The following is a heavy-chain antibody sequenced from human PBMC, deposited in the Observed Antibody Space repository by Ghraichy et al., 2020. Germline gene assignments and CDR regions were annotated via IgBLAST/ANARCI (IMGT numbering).Heavy chain of an antibody. V-gene: IGHV1-2*02. D-gene: IGHD4-11*01. Sequence: ASVKVSCKASGYTFTGYYMHWVRQAPGQGLEWMGWINPNSGGTNYAQKFQGRVTMTRDTSISTAYMELSRLRSDDTAVYYCARATVTANWLDPWGQGTLVTVSS. J-gene: IGHJ5*02. CDR2: INPNSGGT. CDR3: ARATVTANWLDP. CDR1: GYTFTGYY.